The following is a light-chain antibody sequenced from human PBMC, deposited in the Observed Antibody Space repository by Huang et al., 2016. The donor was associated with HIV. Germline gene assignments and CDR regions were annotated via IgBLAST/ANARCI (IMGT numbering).Light chain of an antibody. V-gene: IGKV1-16*02. Sequence: IQMTQSPSSLSASVGDRVTITCRASQYVGNYLAWFQQKPGGAPKSLIYAASSLQRGVPSKFSGSGSGIDFTLTISSLQPEDFATYYCQQYKSLPQTFGQGTKVEVK. CDR2: AAS. CDR3: QQYKSLPQT. J-gene: IGKJ1*01. CDR1: QYVGNY.